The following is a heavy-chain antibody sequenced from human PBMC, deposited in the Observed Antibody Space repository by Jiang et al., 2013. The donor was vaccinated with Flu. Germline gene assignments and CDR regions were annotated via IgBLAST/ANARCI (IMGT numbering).Heavy chain of an antibody. D-gene: IGHD5-24*01. CDR2: IYHSGST. CDR3: ARRSDGYNLVYFDY. J-gene: IGHJ4*02. CDR1: GYSISSGYY. V-gene: IGHV4-38-2*01. Sequence: GSGLVKPSETLSLTCAVSGYSISSGYYWGWIRQPPGKGLEWIGSIYHSGSTYYNPSLKSRVTISVDTSKNQFSLKLSSVTAADTAVYYCARRSDGYNLVYFDYWGQGNPGHRLL.